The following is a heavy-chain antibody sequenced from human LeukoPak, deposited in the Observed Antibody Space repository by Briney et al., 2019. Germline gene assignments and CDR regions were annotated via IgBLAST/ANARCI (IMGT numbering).Heavy chain of an antibody. Sequence: GGSLRLSCAASGFTFSDYAMSWVRQAPGKGLEWVSAISGSGGSTYYADSVKGRFTISRDNSKNTLYLQMNSLRAEDTAVYYCAKDEGPLYYYGMDVWGQGTTVTVSS. J-gene: IGHJ6*02. V-gene: IGHV3-23*01. CDR2: ISGSGGST. CDR1: GFTFSDYA. CDR3: AKDEGPLYYYGMDV.